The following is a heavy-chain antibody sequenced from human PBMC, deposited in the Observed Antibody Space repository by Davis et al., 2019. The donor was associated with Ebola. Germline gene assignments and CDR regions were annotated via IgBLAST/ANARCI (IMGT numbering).Heavy chain of an antibody. CDR1: GGSISSYY. CDR2: IYYSGST. D-gene: IGHD1-14*01. V-gene: IGHV4-59*01. J-gene: IGHJ4*02. CDR3: ARARKDRVDY. Sequence: PSETLSLTCTVSGGSISSYYWSWIRQPPGKGLEWIGYIYYSGSTNYNPSLKSRVTISVDTSKNQFSLNLSSVTAADTAVYYCARARKDRVDYWGQGTLATVSS.